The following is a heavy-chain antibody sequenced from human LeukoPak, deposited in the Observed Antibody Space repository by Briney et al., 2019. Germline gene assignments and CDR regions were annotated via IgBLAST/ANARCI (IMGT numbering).Heavy chain of an antibody. J-gene: IGHJ4*02. CDR2: INHSGST. CDR1: GESFSGYY. V-gene: IGHV4-34*01. CDR3: AGLPATVTSPAAPYYFDY. Sequence: SETLSLTCAVYGESFSGYYWSWIRQPPGKGLEWIGEINHSGSTNYNPSLKSRVTISVDTSKNQFSLKLSSVTAADTAVYYCAGLPATVTSPAAPYYFDYWGQGTLVTVSS. D-gene: IGHD4-17*01.